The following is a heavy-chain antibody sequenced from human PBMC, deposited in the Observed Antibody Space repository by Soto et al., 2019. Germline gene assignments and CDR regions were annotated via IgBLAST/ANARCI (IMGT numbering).Heavy chain of an antibody. V-gene: IGHV3-30-3*01. D-gene: IGHD6-19*01. J-gene: IGHJ4*02. CDR2: ISYDGSNK. CDR3: ARERSSGYFDY. CDR1: GFTFSDYY. Sequence: PGGSLRLSCAASGFTFSDYYMSWIRQAPGKGLEWVAVISYDGSNKYYADSVKGRFTISRDNSKNTLYLQMNSLRAEDTAVYYCARERSSGYFDYWGQGTLVTVSS.